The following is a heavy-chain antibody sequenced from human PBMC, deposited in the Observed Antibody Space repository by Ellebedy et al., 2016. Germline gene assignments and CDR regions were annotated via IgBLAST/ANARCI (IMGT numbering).Heavy chain of an antibody. J-gene: IGHJ3*02. V-gene: IGHV3-48*02. Sequence: GGSLRLSXAASGFTFSSYSMNWVRQAPGKGLEWVSYISSSSSTIYYADSVKGRFTISRDNAKNSLYLQMNSLRDEDTAVYYCARGSSGRALRPLFDIWGQGTMVTVSS. CDR1: GFTFSSYS. D-gene: IGHD3-22*01. CDR3: ARGSSGRALRPLFDI. CDR2: ISSSSSTI.